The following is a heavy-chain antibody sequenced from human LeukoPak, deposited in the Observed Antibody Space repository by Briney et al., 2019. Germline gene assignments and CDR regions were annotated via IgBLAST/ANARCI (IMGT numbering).Heavy chain of an antibody. D-gene: IGHD6-13*01. CDR2: ISGSGGST. Sequence: GASLRHSCAASGFTFSSYAMSWVRQAPGKGLEWVSAISGSGGSTYYADSVKGRFTISRDNSKNTLYLQMNSLRAEDTAVYYCAKVEQQLVPIGDFDYWGQGTLVTVSS. CDR3: AKVEQQLVPIGDFDY. J-gene: IGHJ4*02. V-gene: IGHV3-23*01. CDR1: GFTFSSYA.